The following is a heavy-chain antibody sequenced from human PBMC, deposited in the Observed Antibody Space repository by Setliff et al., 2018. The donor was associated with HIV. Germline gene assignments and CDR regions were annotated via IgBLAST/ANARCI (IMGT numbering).Heavy chain of an antibody. Sequence: SETLSLTCTVSGDSISSYFWSWIRQSPGKGLEWIGFRSTTGSTNYNPSLRSRVTISVDTSKNQFSLNVSSVTAADTAVYYCARGWGHDGFDFWGQGTMVTVSS. D-gene: IGHD6-19*01. CDR1: GDSISSYF. CDR3: ARGWGHDGFDF. J-gene: IGHJ3*01. CDR2: RSTTGST. V-gene: IGHV4-4*09.